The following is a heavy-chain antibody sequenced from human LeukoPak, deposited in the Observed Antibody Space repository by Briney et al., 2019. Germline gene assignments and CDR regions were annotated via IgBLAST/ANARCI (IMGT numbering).Heavy chain of an antibody. V-gene: IGHV3-9*03. CDR2: ISWNSDNI. CDR1: GFTFDDYA. Sequence: QPGGSLRLSCAASGFTFDDYAMHWVRQAPGKGLEWVSGISWNSDNIGYVDSVKGRFTISRDNAKNSLYLQMNSLRVEDMALYYCAKDRHYGSGSYSPTYFDSWGQGTLVTVSS. D-gene: IGHD3-10*01. J-gene: IGHJ4*02. CDR3: AKDRHYGSGSYSPTYFDS.